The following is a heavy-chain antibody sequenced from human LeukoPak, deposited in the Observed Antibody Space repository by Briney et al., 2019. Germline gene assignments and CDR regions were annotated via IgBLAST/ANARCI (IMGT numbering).Heavy chain of an antibody. CDR3: ARDDERLGELSFDY. V-gene: IGHV1-2*04. J-gene: IGHJ4*02. CDR2: INPNSGGT. Sequence: ASVKVSCKASGYTFTGYYMHWVRQAPGQGLEWMGWINPNSGGTNYAQKFQGWVTMTTDTSTSTAYMELRSLRSDDTAVYYCARDDERLGELSFDYWGQGTLVTVSS. CDR1: GYTFTGYY. D-gene: IGHD3-16*02.